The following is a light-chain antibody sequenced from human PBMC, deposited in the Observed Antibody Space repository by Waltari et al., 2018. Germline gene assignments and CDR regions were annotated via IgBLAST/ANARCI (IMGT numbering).Light chain of an antibody. Sequence: FLLTQPHSVSESPGKTVTISCTRTSGRIASNHVEWYQQRPGSAPTTVIFEDSQRPSGVPDRFSGSVDISSNSASLTISGLETEDEADYYCQSYDGSNPVVFGGGTKLTVL. CDR2: EDS. J-gene: IGLJ3*02. CDR1: SGRIASNH. V-gene: IGLV6-57*03. CDR3: QSYDGSNPVV.